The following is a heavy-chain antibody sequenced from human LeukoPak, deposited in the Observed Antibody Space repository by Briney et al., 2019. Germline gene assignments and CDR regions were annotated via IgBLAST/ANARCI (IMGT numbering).Heavy chain of an antibody. Sequence: ASVKVSCKPSGYTFTSYYMHWVRQAPGQGLEWTGIINPSGGTTSDAQRLPGRVTMTRDMSTSTVYMELSSLRSEDTAVYYCARGYSSSYRIDYWGQGTLVTVSS. CDR3: ARGYSSSYRIDY. V-gene: IGHV1-46*01. CDR2: INPSGGTT. CDR1: GYTFTSYY. J-gene: IGHJ4*02. D-gene: IGHD6-6*01.